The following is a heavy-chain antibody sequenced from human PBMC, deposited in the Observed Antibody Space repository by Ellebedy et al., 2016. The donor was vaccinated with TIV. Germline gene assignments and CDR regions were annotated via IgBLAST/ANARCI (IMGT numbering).Heavy chain of an antibody. CDR2: IPASGTGI. CDR1: GFTFSDYF. CDR3: ASLRNDDGDYVNY. V-gene: IGHV3-11*04. Sequence: PGGSLRLSCAGSGFTFSDYFMSWVRQAPGKGLEWISYIPASGTGIYYADSVKGRFTISRDNAKNSLYLQMNSLRAEDTAVYYCASLRNDDGDYVNYWGQGTLVTVSS. D-gene: IGHD4-17*01. J-gene: IGHJ4*02.